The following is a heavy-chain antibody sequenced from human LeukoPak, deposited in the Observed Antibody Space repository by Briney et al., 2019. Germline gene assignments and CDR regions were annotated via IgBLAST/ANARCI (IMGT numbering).Heavy chain of an antibody. V-gene: IGHV3-21*01. CDR2: ISSSSSYI. CDR1: GFTFSSYS. D-gene: IGHD2-15*01. CDR3: ARESVVVVDY. Sequence: PGGSLRLSCAASGFTFSSYSMNWVRQAPGKGLEWVSSISSSSSYIYYADSVKGRFTISRDNAKNSLYLQMNSLRAEDTAVYFCARESVVVVDYWGQGTLVTVSS. J-gene: IGHJ4*02.